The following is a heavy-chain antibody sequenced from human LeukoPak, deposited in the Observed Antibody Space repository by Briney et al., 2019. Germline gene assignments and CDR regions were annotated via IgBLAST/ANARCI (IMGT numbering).Heavy chain of an antibody. CDR2: IYYCGSA. CDR3: ARAQPNYCYSSGYLDY. J-gene: IGHJ4*02. V-gene: IGHV4-39*01. D-gene: IGHD3-22*01. CDR1: GGSISTSSYY. Sequence: SETLSLTCTVSGGSISTSSYYWGWIRHPPGKGLEWIGTIYYCGSASSNPSLYIRGPISLDTSKSQFSLKLSSVTATDTAVYDCARAQPNYCYSSGYLDYWGQGTLVTVSS.